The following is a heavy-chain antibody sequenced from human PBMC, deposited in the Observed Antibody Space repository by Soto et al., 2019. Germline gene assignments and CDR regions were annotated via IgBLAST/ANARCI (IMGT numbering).Heavy chain of an antibody. V-gene: IGHV3-7*03. CDR1: GCTFSNSC. CDR2: IKEDGSEK. CDR3: TRKRFGMDS. Sequence: XGSLWLYCAASGCTFSNSCMIWVRQAPGKGLEWVANIKEDGSEKDYVDPVKGRFTITRDNAKNSLYLQMNNLRAEDTAVYFCTRKRFGMDSWGQGATVTVSS. J-gene: IGHJ6*02.